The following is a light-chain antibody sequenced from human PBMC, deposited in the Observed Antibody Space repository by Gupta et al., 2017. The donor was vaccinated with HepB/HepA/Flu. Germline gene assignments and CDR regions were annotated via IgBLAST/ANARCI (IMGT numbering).Light chain of an antibody. Sequence: ETVMTQSPATLSVSPGERVTLSCRASQSVGTNLAWYQQKPGQAPRLLIHGASTRATGIPARFRGSGSGTDFTLSISSRQSEDFAVYYCHQYNNWPPWTFGQGTKVE. CDR3: HQYNNWPPWT. CDR2: GAS. J-gene: IGKJ1*01. V-gene: IGKV3-15*01. CDR1: QSVGTN.